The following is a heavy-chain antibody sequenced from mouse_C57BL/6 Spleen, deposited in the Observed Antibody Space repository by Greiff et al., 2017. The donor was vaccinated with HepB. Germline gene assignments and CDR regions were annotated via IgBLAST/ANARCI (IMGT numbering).Heavy chain of an antibody. J-gene: IGHJ1*03. Sequence: EVQLQQSGPELVKPGASVKISCKASGYTFTDYYMNWVKQSHGKSLEWIGDINPNNGGTSYNQKFKGKATLTVDKSSSTAYMELRSLTSEDSAVYYCASLYDYDRYFDVWGTGTTVTVSS. CDR1: GYTFTDYY. D-gene: IGHD2-4*01. CDR2: INPNNGGT. V-gene: IGHV1-26*01. CDR3: ASLYDYDRYFDV.